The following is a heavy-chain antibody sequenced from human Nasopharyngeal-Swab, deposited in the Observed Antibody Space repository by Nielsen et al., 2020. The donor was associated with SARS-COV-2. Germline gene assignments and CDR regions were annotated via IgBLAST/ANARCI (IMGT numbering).Heavy chain of an antibody. CDR3: APVQQQLVP. V-gene: IGHV3-74*01. CDR1: GFTFSSYW. Sequence: GASLKISCAASGFTFSSYWIHWVRQAPGKGLVWVSRINEDGSSTSSADSLKGRFTISRDNAKNTLYLQMNSLSAEDTAVYYCAPVQQQLVPWGQGTLVTVSS. J-gene: IGHJ4*02. CDR2: INEDGSST. D-gene: IGHD6-13*01.